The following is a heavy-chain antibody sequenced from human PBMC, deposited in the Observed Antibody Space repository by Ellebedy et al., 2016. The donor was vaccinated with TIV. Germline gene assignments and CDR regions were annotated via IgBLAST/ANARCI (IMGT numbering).Heavy chain of an antibody. Sequence: SETLSLXCTVSGGSISSSSYYWGWIRQPPGKGLEWIGSIYYSGSTYYNPSLKSRVTISVDTSKNQFSLKLSSVTAADTAVYYCARRYSSGWYYFDYWGQGTLVTVSS. CDR3: ARRYSSGWYYFDY. J-gene: IGHJ4*02. V-gene: IGHV4-39*01. CDR2: IYYSGST. CDR1: GGSISSSSYY. D-gene: IGHD6-19*01.